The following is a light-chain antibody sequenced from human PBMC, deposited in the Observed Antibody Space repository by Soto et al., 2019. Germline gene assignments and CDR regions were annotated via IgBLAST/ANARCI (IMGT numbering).Light chain of an antibody. CDR3: QQSYSTPPLT. CDR2: AAS. V-gene: IGKV1-39*01. J-gene: IGKJ4*01. Sequence: DIQMTQSPSSLSASVGDRVTITCRASQSISSYLNWYQQKPGKAPKLLIYAASSLQSGVPSRFSGSGSGTDSTLPISSLQPEDFATYYCQQSYSTPPLTFGGGTKVEIK. CDR1: QSISSY.